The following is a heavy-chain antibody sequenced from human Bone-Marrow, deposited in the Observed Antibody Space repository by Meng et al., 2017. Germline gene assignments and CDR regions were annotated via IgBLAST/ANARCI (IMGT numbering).Heavy chain of an antibody. V-gene: IGHV3-33*01. D-gene: IGHD3-9*01. CDR3: ARASLRYFDWLSGFDY. CDR1: GFTFSSYG. Sequence: GESLKISCAASGFTFSSYGMHWVRQAPGKGLEWVAVIWYDGSNKYYADSVKGRFTISRDNSKNTLYLQMNSLRAEDTAVYYCARASLRYFDWLSGFDYWGQGNRVTGAS. J-gene: IGHJ4*01. CDR2: IWYDGSNK.